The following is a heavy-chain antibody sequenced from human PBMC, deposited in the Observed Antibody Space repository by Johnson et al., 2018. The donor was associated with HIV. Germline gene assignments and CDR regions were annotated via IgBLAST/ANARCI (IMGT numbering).Heavy chain of an antibody. J-gene: IGHJ3*02. V-gene: IGHV3-30*04. CDR2: ISYDGSNK. CDR1: GFTFSSYA. CDR3: ARGLKGAFDI. Sequence: QMLLVESGGGVVQPGRSLRLSCAASGFTFSSYAMHWVRQAPGQGLEWVAVISYDGSNKFYTDSVKGRFTISRDNSKNTLSLQMNSPRVEDTAVYYCARGLKGAFDIWGQGTRVTVSA.